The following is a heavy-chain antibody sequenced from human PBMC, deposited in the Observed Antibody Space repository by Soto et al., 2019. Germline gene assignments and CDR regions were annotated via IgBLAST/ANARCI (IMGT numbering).Heavy chain of an antibody. V-gene: IGHV3-23*01. CDR2: IGGSGGST. J-gene: IGHJ4*02. CDR1: GFTFSSYA. Sequence: GGSLRLSCAASGFTFSSYAMSWVRQAPGKGLEWVSAIGGSGGSTYYADSVKGRFTIYRDNSKTTLYLQMNSLRAEDTAVYYCAKEPTVTTLSGVFDYWGQGTLVTVSS. CDR3: AKEPTVTTLSGVFDY. D-gene: IGHD4-17*01.